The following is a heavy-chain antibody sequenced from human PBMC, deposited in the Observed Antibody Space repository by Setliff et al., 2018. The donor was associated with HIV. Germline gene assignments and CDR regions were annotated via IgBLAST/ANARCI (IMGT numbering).Heavy chain of an antibody. CDR2: IYYSGAT. V-gene: IGHV4-39*01. J-gene: IGHJ4*02. Sequence: KTSETLSLTCTVSGGSISSSSYYWGWIRQPPGKGLEWIGSIYYSGATYYNPSLKSRVALSVDTSNNQFSLKLSSVTAADTAVYYCARHLRWELPYYFDYWGQGTLVTAPQ. CDR3: ARHLRWELPYYFDY. CDR1: GGSISSSSYY. D-gene: IGHD1-26*01.